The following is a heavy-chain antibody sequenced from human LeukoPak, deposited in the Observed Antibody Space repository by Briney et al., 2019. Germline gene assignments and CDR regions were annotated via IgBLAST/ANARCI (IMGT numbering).Heavy chain of an antibody. CDR1: GGSISTSSYY. V-gene: IGHV4-39*01. J-gene: IGHJ5*02. CDR2: IYYSGST. CDR3: ARVGYCSGDRCYEIDP. Sequence: SETLSLTCTVSGGSISTSSYYWGWIRQPPGKGLEWIGSIYYSGSTHYNPSLKSRVTMSVDTSKKQFSLKLSSVTAADTAVYYCARVGYCSGDRCYEIDPWGQGTLVTVSS. D-gene: IGHD2-15*01.